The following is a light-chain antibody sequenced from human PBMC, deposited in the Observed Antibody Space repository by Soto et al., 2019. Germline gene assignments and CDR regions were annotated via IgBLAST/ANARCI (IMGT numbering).Light chain of an antibody. CDR2: DVN. CDR3: SSYTSTTTLVV. CDR1: SSDVGGYKY. J-gene: IGLJ2*01. Sequence: QSALTQPASVSGSPGQSITISCTGTSSDVGGYKYVSWYQQHPGKAPKLMIYDVNDRPSGVSNRFSGSKSGNTASLTISGLLAEDEADYYCSSYTSTTTLVVFGGGTKLTV. V-gene: IGLV2-14*01.